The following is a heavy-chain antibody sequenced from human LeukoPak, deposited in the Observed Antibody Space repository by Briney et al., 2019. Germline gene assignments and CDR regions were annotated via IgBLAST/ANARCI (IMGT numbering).Heavy chain of an antibody. V-gene: IGHV3-30*04. CDR2: ISYDGSNK. Sequence: PGRSLRLSCAASGFTFSSYAMHWVRQAPGKGLEWVAVISYDGSNKYYADSVKGRFTISRDNSKNTLYLQMNSLRAEDTAVYYCARDRGLWFGEIGWFDPWGQGTLVTVSS. CDR3: ARDRGLWFGEIGWFDP. CDR1: GFTFSSYA. J-gene: IGHJ5*02. D-gene: IGHD3-10*01.